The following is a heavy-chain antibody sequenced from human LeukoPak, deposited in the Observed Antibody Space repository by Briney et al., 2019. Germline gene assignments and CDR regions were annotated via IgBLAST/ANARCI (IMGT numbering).Heavy chain of an antibody. CDR2: INHSGST. V-gene: IGHV4-34*01. CDR1: GGSLSGYY. J-gene: IGHJ6*03. D-gene: IGHD5-18*01. CDR3: ASGYSYGNGYHYYYYMDV. Sequence: SETLSLTCAVCGGSLSGYYWSWIRQPPGKGLEWIGEINHSGSTNYNPSLKSRVTISVDTSKNQFSLKLSSVTPADTAVYYCASGYSYGNGYHYYYYMDVWGKGTTVTVSS.